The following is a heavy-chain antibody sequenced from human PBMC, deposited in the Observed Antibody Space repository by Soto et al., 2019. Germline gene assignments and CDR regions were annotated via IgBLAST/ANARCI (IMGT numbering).Heavy chain of an antibody. CDR1: GFTVSSNY. CDR2: IYSGGST. V-gene: IGHV3-66*01. CDR3: ARVDFAVAAAGVYFDY. J-gene: IGHJ4*02. D-gene: IGHD6-13*01. Sequence: EVQLVESGGGLVQPGGSLRLSCAASGFTVSSNYMSWVRQAPGKGLEWVSVIYSGGSTYYANYVKGRFTISRDNSKNTLYLQMNSLRAEDTAVYYCARVDFAVAAAGVYFDYWGQGTLVTVSS.